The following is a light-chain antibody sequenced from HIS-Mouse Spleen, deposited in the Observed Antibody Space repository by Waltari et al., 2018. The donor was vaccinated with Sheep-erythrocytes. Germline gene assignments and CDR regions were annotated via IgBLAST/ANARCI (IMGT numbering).Light chain of an antibody. Sequence: DIQMTQSPSTLSASVGDRVTITCRSSQSISSWLAWYQQKPGKAPKLLIYKASSLEGGVPSRFSGSGSGTEFTVTISSLQPDDFATYYCQQYKSYSRTFGQGTKLEIK. CDR2: KAS. CDR1: QSISSW. J-gene: IGKJ2*01. V-gene: IGKV1-5*03. CDR3: QQYKSYSRT.